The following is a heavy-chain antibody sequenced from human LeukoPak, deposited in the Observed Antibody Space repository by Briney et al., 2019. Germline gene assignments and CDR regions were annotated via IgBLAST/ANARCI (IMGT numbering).Heavy chain of an antibody. Sequence: TGGSLRLSCAASGFTFSSYSMHWVRQAPRKGLEYVSAISSNGDNTYYANSVKGRFTISRDNSKNTLYLQMGSLRAEDMAVYYCARVNSPDYGDYGYYYYYYYMDVWGKGTTVTVSS. J-gene: IGHJ6*03. CDR1: GFTFSSYS. V-gene: IGHV3-64*01. CDR2: ISSNGDNT. CDR3: ARVNSPDYGDYGYYYYYYYMDV. D-gene: IGHD4-17*01.